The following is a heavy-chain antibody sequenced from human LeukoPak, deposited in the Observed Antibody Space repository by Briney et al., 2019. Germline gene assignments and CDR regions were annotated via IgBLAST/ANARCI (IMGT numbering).Heavy chain of an antibody. D-gene: IGHD1-26*01. CDR1: GGTFSSYA. J-gene: IGHJ6*03. CDR2: IIPIFGTA. Sequence: VASVKVSCKASGGTFSSYAISWVRQAPGQGLEWMGGIIPIFGTANYAQKFQGGVTITTDESTSTAYMELSSLRSEDTAVYYCARGRRWELLGYYYYYMDVWGKGTTVTVSS. V-gene: IGHV1-69*05. CDR3: ARGRRWELLGYYYYYMDV.